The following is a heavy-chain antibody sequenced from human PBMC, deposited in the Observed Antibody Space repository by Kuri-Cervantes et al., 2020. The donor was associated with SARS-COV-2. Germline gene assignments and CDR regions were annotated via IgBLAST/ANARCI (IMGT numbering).Heavy chain of an antibody. CDR3: AGLYSSSWSYDY. CDR1: GFTFGDYY. CDR2: ISGSSTTI. V-gene: IGHV3-11*04. D-gene: IGHD6-13*01. Sequence: GESLKISCAASGFTFGDYYMTWIRQAPGRGLEWVSYISGSSTTIYNADSVKGRFTISRDNAKNSLYLQMNSLRAEDTAVYYCAGLYSSSWSYDYWGQGTLVTVSS. J-gene: IGHJ4*02.